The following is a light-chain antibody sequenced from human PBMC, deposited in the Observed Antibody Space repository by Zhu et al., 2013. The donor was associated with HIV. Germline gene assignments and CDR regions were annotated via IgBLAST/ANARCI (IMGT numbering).Light chain of an antibody. CDR2: AAS. Sequence: DIQMAQSPSSLSASVGERVTITCRTSQTIGGSLNWDQQEPGKAPHLLIYAASSLQSGVPSRFSGSGSGTDFTLTISSLQPEDFATYYCQQSYSTPYTFGQGTKLEIK. CDR1: QTIGGS. CDR3: QQSYSTPYT. J-gene: IGKJ2*01. V-gene: IGKV1-39*01.